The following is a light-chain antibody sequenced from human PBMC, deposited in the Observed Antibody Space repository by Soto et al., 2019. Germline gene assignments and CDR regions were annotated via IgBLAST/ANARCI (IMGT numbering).Light chain of an antibody. CDR1: QGNSHY. J-gene: IGKJ4*01. CDR2: AAS. V-gene: IGKV1-6*01. Sequence: AIQMPQSPSSLSASVGDRVTITCRESQGNSHYLGCYQQKPGKAPKLLIYAASSLQSGVPSRFSGSGSGTDVTLTSSSVQPEDFETYYCLQDYHYRRPCGGGTKVEIK. CDR3: LQDYHYRRP.